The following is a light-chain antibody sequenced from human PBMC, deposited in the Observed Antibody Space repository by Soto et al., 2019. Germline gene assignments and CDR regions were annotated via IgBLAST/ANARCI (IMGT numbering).Light chain of an antibody. CDR2: DVS. J-gene: IGLJ2*01. Sequence: QSALTQPASVPGSPGQSIPISCTGTSSDVGGYNYVSWYQQHPGKAPKLMIYDVSNRPSGVSNRFSGSKSGNTASLTLSGLQAEDEADYYCSSYTSSSTLGVYGGGTKRTVL. CDR1: SSDVGGYNY. CDR3: SSYTSSSTLGV. V-gene: IGLV2-14*01.